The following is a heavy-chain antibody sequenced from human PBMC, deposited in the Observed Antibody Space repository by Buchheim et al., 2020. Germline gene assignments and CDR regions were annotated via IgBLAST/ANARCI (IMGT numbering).Heavy chain of an antibody. CDR1: GFSLSTNRMC. CDR3: ARSPTDYFYQYGMDV. V-gene: IGHV2-70*15. CDR2: IDWDEDE. Sequence: QVTLRESGPALVKPTQTLTLTCSFSGFSLSTNRMCVSWMRQPPGKALEWLARIDWDEDEYYSASLRARLTLSKDTSRNQVVLTLTNVGPADTGTYYCARSPTDYFYQYGMDVWGQGTT. J-gene: IGHJ6*02.